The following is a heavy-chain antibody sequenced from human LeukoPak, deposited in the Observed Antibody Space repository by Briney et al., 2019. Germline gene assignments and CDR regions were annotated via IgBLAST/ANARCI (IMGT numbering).Heavy chain of an antibody. D-gene: IGHD1-26*01. CDR1: GGSISSYY. J-gene: IGHJ4*02. CDR3: ARVGPRSYYDY. Sequence: PSETLSLTCTVSGGSISSYYWSWIRQPPGKGLEWIGYIYYSGSTNYNPSLKSRVTMSVDTSKNQFSLKLSSVTAADTAVYYCARVGPRSYYDYWGQGTLVTVSS. CDR2: IYYSGST. V-gene: IGHV4-59*12.